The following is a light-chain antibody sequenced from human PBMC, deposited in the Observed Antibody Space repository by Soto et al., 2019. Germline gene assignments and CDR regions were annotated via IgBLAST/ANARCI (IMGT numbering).Light chain of an antibody. Sequence: QSVLSQPPSVSGAPGQRVTISCTGSSSNIGAGYDAHWFQQVPGTAPKLLIYGSTNQPSGVPDRFSGSKSGTSASLAITGLQAEDEADYYCQSYDSSLGGNYVFGTGTKVTVL. CDR1: SSNIGAGYD. J-gene: IGLJ1*01. CDR2: GST. CDR3: QSYDSSLGGNYV. V-gene: IGLV1-40*01.